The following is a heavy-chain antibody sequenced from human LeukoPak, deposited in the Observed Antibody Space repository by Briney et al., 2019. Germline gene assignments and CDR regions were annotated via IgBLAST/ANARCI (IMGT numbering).Heavy chain of an antibody. CDR1: GFTFSGSA. D-gene: IGHD3-10*01. Sequence: GGSLKLSCVASGFTFSGSAIHWVRQASGKGLESVGHIRSKTNNYATAYAASVKGRFTISRDDSKNTAYLQMSSLETEDTAIYYCTKPRGYGSGTYYDYWGQGTLVTVSS. J-gene: IGHJ4*02. CDR2: IRSKTNNYAT. CDR3: TKPRGYGSGTYYDY. V-gene: IGHV3-73*01.